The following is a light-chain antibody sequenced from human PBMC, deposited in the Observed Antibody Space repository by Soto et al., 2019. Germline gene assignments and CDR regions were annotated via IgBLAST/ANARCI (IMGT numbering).Light chain of an antibody. CDR3: MQALEAQWT. CDR1: QSLLYSNGYHY. Sequence: IVMTQSPLSLPVTPGEPASISCRSSQSLLYSNGYHYLDWYLQKPGQSPQLLIYVASNRASGVPDRFSGSASGTYFTLRISRVEAEDVGVYYCMQALEAQWTFGQGTKVEIK. V-gene: IGKV2-28*01. J-gene: IGKJ1*01. CDR2: VAS.